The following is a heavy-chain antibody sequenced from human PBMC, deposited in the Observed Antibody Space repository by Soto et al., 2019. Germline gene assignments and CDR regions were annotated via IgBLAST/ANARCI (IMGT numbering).Heavy chain of an antibody. CDR2: INPSGGST. D-gene: IGHD2-15*01. J-gene: IGHJ6*03. V-gene: IGHV1-46*03. CDR1: GYTFTSYY. Sequence: ASVKVSCKASGYTFTSYYMHWVRQAPGQGLEWMGIINPSGGSTSYAQKFQGRVTMTRDTSTSTVYMELSSLRSEDTAVYYCASPAPRGYCSGGSCLRSNWYYYMDVWGKGTTVTSP. CDR3: ASPAPRGYCSGGSCLRSNWYYYMDV.